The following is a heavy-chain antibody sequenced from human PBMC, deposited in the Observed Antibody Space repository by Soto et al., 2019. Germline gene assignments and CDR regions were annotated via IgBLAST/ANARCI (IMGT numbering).Heavy chain of an antibody. CDR2: ITPDGSTT. V-gene: IGHV3-74*01. Sequence: GGSLRLSCAASKFSFSGHWMHWVRQAPGKGLVWVARITPDGSTTTYADSVKGRFTISRDNSKNTLYLQMNSLRAEDTAVYYCARALPTYSSYYYYGMDVWGQGTTVTVSS. J-gene: IGHJ6*02. CDR3: ARALPTYSSYYYYGMDV. CDR1: KFSFSGHW. D-gene: IGHD6-13*01.